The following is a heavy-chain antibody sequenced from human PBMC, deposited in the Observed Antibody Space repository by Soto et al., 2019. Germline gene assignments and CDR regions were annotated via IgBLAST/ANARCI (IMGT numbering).Heavy chain of an antibody. CDR1: GGSISSYY. CDR3: ATGGLWFGESEKYNWFDP. J-gene: IGHJ5*02. CDR2: IYYSGST. D-gene: IGHD3-10*01. Sequence: TSETLSLTCTVSGGSISSYYWSWIRQPPGKGLEWIGYIYYSGSTNYNPSLKSRVTISVDTSKNQFSLKLSSVTAADTAVYYCATGGLWFGESEKYNWFDPWGQGTLVTVS. V-gene: IGHV4-59*08.